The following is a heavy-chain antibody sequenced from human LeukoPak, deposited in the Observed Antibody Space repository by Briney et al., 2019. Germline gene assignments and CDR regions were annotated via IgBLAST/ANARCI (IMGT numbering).Heavy chain of an antibody. CDR1: GGSISSSSYY. CDR3: ARVSRGQSANFDY. V-gene: IGHV4-39*01. J-gene: IGHJ4*02. CDR2: ICYSGST. Sequence: SETLSLTCTVSGGSISSSSYYWGWIRQTPGKGLEWIGSICYSGSTYYNPSLKSRVTISVDTSKNQFSLKLSSVTAADTAVYYCARVSRGQSANFDYWGQGTLVTVSS. D-gene: IGHD5-12*01.